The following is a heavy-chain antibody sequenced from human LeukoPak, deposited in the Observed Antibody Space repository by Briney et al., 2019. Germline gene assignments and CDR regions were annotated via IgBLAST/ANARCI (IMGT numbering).Heavy chain of an antibody. CDR3: ARDDYSNHDSAD. Sequence: LETLSLTCTLSRYSIISGFQWAWIRQPPGKGLEWIGNIVAVHGGHTKYSPSLKGPGTISEDTSIHQFSLRLHAVTAADTAVNYCARDDYSNHDSADWGQGTPVTVSS. CDR2: IVAVHGGHT. V-gene: IGHV4-38-2*02. J-gene: IGHJ4*02. CDR1: RYSIISGFQ. D-gene: IGHD4-11*01.